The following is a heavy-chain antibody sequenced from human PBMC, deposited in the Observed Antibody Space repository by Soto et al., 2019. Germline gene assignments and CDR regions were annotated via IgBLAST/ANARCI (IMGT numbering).Heavy chain of an antibody. CDR2: IYYSGSV. CDR3: AKGNGYYFY. V-gene: IGHV4-59*08. J-gene: IGHJ4*02. D-gene: IGHD1-26*01. Sequence: PSETLSLTCTVSGGSVSNFYWSWIRQSPGKGLEWIGYIYYSGSVSYNPSLQSRVSISIDTSKDQFSLKLSSVTAADTAIYYCAKGNGYYFYWGPGTLVTV. CDR1: GGSVSNFY.